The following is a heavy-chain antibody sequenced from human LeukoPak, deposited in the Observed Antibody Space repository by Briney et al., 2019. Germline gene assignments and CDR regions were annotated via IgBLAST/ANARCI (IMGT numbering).Heavy chain of an antibody. D-gene: IGHD5-12*01. J-gene: IGHJ4*02. CDR3: ARAPVIDSGYDY. Sequence: SETLSLTCAVYGGSFSGYYWSWIRQPPGKGLEWIGEINHSGSTDYNPSLKSRVAISVDTSKNQFSLKLSSVTAADTAVYYCARAPVIDSGYDYWGQGTLVTVSS. CDR2: INHSGST. CDR1: GGSFSGYY. V-gene: IGHV4-34*01.